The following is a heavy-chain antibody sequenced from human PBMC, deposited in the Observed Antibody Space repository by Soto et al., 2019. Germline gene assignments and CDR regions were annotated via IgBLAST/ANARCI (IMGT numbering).Heavy chain of an antibody. V-gene: IGHV2-5*02. D-gene: IGHD3-3*01. CDR1: GFSLTTSGVG. CDR3: ARRVLRTVFGLVTTTAIYFDF. J-gene: IGHJ4*02. Sequence: QITLNESGPTVVRPTETLTLTCRFSGFSLTTSGVGVGWIRQSPGKAPEWLALIYWDDDKRYNASLKSRLTITKDTSKNQVVLTVSDLDPTDTATYYCARRVLRTVFGLVTTTAIYFDFWGQGTPVAVSS. CDR2: IYWDDDK.